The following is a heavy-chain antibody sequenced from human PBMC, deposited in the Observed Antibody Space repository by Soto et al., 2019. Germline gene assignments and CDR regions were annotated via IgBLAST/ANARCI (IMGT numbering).Heavy chain of an antibody. J-gene: IGHJ4*02. CDR3: AKDVLTGYYPDY. Sequence: GGSLRLSCAASVFPFSSYSMNWVRQAPGKGLEWVSAISGSGGSTYYADSVKGRFTISRDNSKNTLYLQMNSLRAEDTAVYYCAKDVLTGYYPDYWGQGTLVTVSS. CDR1: VFPFSSYS. V-gene: IGHV3-23*01. D-gene: IGHD3-9*01. CDR2: ISGSGGST.